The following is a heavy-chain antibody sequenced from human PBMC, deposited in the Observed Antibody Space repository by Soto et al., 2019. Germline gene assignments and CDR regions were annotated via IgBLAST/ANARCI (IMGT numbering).Heavy chain of an antibody. D-gene: IGHD2-21*02. Sequence: QVQLVQSGAEVKKPGASVKVSCKASGYTFTSYGISWVRQAPGQGLEWMGWISAYNGNTNYAQKLQGRVTMTTDTSTSTAYMELRRLRSDDTAVYYCARDRDPVVTAIPSDYWGQGTLVTVSS. CDR3: ARDRDPVVTAIPSDY. CDR1: GYTFTSYG. V-gene: IGHV1-18*01. CDR2: ISAYNGNT. J-gene: IGHJ4*02.